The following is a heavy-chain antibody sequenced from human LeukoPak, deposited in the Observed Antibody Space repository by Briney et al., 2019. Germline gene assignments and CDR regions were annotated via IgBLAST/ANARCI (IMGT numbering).Heavy chain of an antibody. Sequence: GGSLRLSCAASGFTFSSYSMNWVRQAPGKGLEWVSYISSSSSTIYYADSVKGRFTVSRDNAKNSLYPQMNSLRDEDTAVYYCAGLHSYGFDYWGQGTLVTVSS. CDR1: GFTFSSYS. CDR2: ISSSSSTI. CDR3: AGLHSYGFDY. D-gene: IGHD5-18*01. V-gene: IGHV3-48*02. J-gene: IGHJ4*02.